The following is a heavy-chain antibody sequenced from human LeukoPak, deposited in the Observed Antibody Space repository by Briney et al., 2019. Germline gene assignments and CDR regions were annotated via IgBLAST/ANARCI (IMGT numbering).Heavy chain of an antibody. CDR2: ISGTGGST. D-gene: IGHD2-15*01. J-gene: IGHJ4*02. CDR1: GFTFSTYA. Sequence: GGSLRLSRAASGFTFSTYAMTWVRQAPGKGLEWVSLISGTGGSTYYADSVKGRFTISRDSSKNTLFLQMNRLRPEDAAVYYCAKAPVTTCRGAFCYPFDYWGLGTLVTVSS. CDR3: AKAPVTTCRGAFCYPFDY. V-gene: IGHV3-23*01.